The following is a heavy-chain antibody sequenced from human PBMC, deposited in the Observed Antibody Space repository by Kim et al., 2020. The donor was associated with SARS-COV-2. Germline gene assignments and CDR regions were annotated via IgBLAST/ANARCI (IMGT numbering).Heavy chain of an antibody. Sequence: ASVKVSCKTSGYSFTTYAIHWVRQAPGQGLEWMGWINTNTGNPTYAQGFTGRFVFSLDTSVSTTYLQISSLKAEDTAVYYCAKTIWACRGPTCYSYFDYWGQGTLVTFSS. V-gene: IGHV7-4-1*02. J-gene: IGHJ4*02. D-gene: IGHD2-15*01. CDR3: AKTIWACRGPTCYSYFDY. CDR2: INTNTGNP. CDR1: GYSFTTYA.